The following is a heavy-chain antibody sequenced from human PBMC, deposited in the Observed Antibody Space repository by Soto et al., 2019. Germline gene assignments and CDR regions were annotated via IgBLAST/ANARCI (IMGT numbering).Heavy chain of an antibody. CDR3: ARGHRDVEMDTPHHY. CDR2: ISYDGINK. D-gene: IGHD5-18*01. CDR1: GFTFSSYA. V-gene: IGHV3-30-3*01. Sequence: QVQLVESGGGVVQPGRSLRLSCAASGFTFSSYAMHWVRQAPGKGLEWVAVISYDGINKYYADSVKGRFTISRDNSKNTLYLQMNSLRAEDTAVYYCARGHRDVEMDTPHHYWGQGTLVTVSS. J-gene: IGHJ4*02.